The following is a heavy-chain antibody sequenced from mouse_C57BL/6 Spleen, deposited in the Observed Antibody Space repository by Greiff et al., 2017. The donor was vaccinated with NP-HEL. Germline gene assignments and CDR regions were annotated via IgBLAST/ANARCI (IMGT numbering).Heavy chain of an antibody. CDR2: INPNNGGT. CDR3: ARRAMVEFAY. J-gene: IGHJ3*01. Sequence: EVKLVESGPELVKPGASVKMSCKASGYTFTDYNMHWVKQSHGKSLEWIGYINPNNGGTSYNQKFKGKATLTVNKSSSTAYMELRSLTSEDSAVYYCARRAMVEFAYWGQGTLVTVSA. CDR1: GYTFTDYN. V-gene: IGHV1-22*01. D-gene: IGHD1-1*02.